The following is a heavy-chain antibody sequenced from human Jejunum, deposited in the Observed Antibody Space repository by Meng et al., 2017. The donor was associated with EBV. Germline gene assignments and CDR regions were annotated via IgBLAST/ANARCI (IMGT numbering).Heavy chain of an antibody. CDR2: ISYSGGTT. CDR1: GFTFSDYA. CDR3: AKRRDNSGFTHFDH. V-gene: IGHV3-23*04. D-gene: IGHD3-22*01. Sequence: EVRLVESXGGLVQPGGSLRRSWATSGFTFSDYAMSWVRQAPGMGLEWVSAISYSGGTTYYGDSVKGRFTISRDNSKNTVYLQMNSLRAEDTAVYYCAKRRDNSGFTHFDHLGQGTLVTVSS. J-gene: IGHJ4*02.